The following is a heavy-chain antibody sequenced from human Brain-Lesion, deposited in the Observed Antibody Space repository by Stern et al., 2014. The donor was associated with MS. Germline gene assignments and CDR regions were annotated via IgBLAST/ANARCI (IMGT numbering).Heavy chain of an antibody. CDR1: GGSISSSNW. CDR3: AGFPASRPHVFDS. V-gene: IGHV4-4*02. D-gene: IGHD6-13*01. CDR2: SDHSGST. Sequence: MQLVESGPGLVKPSGTLSLTCAVSGGSISSSNWWSWVRQSPGKGLEWIGESDHSGSTIYNPSLKSRVPVSVDKSKNRFSLNLRSVPAADTAVYFCAGFPASRPHVFDSWGQGTLVTVSS. J-gene: IGHJ4*02.